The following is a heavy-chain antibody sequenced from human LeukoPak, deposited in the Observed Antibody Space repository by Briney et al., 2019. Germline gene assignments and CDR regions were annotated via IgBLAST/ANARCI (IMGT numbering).Heavy chain of an antibody. V-gene: IGHV4-59*01. D-gene: IGHD6-13*01. J-gene: IGHJ4*02. Sequence: SETLPLTCTVSGGSISSYYWSWIRQPPGEGLEWIAYIYYSGSTNYNPSLKSRVTISVDTSKNQFSLKLSSVTAADTAVYYCARDVSGSSWHDYWGQGTLVTVSS. CDR3: ARDVSGSSWHDY. CDR2: IYYSGST. CDR1: GGSISSYY.